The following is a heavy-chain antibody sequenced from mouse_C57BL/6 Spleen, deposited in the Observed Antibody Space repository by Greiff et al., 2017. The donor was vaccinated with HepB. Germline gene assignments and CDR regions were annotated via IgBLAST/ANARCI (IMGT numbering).Heavy chain of an antibody. D-gene: IGHD2-4*01. J-gene: IGHJ2*01. CDR1: GFTFSSYA. CDR2: ISDGGSYT. Sequence: EVMLVESGGGLVKPGGSLKLSCAASGFTFSSYAMSWVRQTPEKRLEWVASISDGGSYTYYPDNVKGRFTISRDNAKNNLYLQMSHLKSEDTAMYDCARADYDYFDYWGQGTTLTVSS. V-gene: IGHV5-4*03. CDR3: ARADYDYFDY.